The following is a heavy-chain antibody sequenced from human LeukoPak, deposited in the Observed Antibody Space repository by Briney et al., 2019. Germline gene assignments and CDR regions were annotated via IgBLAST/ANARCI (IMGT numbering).Heavy chain of an antibody. CDR1: GASISTHTYY. CDR3: ARSYCAGDCCTEYFQH. CDR2: IYYNGNT. D-gene: IGHD2-21*02. J-gene: IGHJ1*01. Sequence: SETLSLTCTVSGASISTHTYYWGWIRQPPGKGLEWIGSIYYNGNTYYNPSLKSRVTISVDTSNNQFSLKLRSVTAADTAVYYCARSYCAGDCCTEYFQHWGQGTLVTVSS. V-gene: IGHV4-39*01.